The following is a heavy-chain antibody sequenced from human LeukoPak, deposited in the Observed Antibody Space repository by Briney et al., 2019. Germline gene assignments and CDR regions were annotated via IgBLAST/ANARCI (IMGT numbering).Heavy chain of an antibody. Sequence: GGSLSLSCVVSGFTFSNYAMSWVRGAPGKGLEWGSAITGSGTNTYYAASVKGRFTISRDNSKNTVFLQINSPRHEDTALCYCVILGDYDVLTGYYVPDYWGQGTLVTVSS. CDR1: GFTFSNYA. CDR2: ITGSGTNT. CDR3: VILGDYDVLTGYYVPDY. J-gene: IGHJ4*02. D-gene: IGHD3-9*01. V-gene: IGHV3-23*01.